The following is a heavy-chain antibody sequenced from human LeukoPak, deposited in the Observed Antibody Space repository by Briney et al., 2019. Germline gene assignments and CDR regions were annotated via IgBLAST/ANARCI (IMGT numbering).Heavy chain of an antibody. D-gene: IGHD3-10*01. CDR2: INDSGST. CDR3: ARTHYGSGSYSG. CDR1: GESFRVYY. J-gene: IGHJ4*02. Sequence: SEPLSLPCTVCGESFRVYYGSWIPDPPEGGLEWIGDINDSGSTNYNPSLKSRVTMSVDTSKNQFSLKLSSVTAADTAVYYCARTHYGSGSYSGWGQGTLVTVSS. V-gene: IGHV4-34*01.